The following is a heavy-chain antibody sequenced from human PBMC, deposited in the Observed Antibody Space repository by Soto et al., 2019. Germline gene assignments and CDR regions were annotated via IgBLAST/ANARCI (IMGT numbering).Heavy chain of an antibody. D-gene: IGHD2-21*02. CDR3: AKDKRAVVVTAPFDY. CDR1: GFTFSSYG. CDR2: ISYDGSNK. Sequence: QVQLVESGGGVVQPGRSLRLSCAASGFTFSSYGMHWVRQAPGKGLEWVAVISYDGSNKYYADSVMGRFTISRDNSKNTLYLQMNSLRAEDTAVYYCAKDKRAVVVTAPFDYWGQGTLVTVSS. V-gene: IGHV3-30*18. J-gene: IGHJ4*02.